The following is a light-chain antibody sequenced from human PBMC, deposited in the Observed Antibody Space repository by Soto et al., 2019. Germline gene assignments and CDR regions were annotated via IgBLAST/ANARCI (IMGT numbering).Light chain of an antibody. CDR2: AAS. CDR3: QQYSDWPIT. Sequence: ILMTQSPSSVSASVGDRVSINCRASQGISSYLAWYQQKPGKAPKLLIYAASTLQSGVPSRFSGSGSGTDFTLTITSLQSDDFAVYFCQQYSDWPITFGQGTRREIK. V-gene: IGKV1-8*01. CDR1: QGISSY. J-gene: IGKJ5*01.